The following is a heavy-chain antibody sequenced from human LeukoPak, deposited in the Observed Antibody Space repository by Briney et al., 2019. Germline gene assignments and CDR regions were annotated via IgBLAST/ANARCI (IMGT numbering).Heavy chain of an antibody. V-gene: IGHV3-30*18. CDR1: GFTFSSYG. CDR2: ISYDGSNK. CDR3: AKDPTFDY. Sequence: GESLRLSCAASGFTFSSYGMHWVRQAPGKGLEWVAVISYDGSNKYYADSVKGRFTISRDNSKNTLYLQMNSLRAEDTAVYYCAKDPTFDYWGQGTLVTASS. J-gene: IGHJ4*02.